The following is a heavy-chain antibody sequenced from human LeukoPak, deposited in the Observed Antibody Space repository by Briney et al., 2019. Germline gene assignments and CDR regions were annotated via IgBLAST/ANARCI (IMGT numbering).Heavy chain of an antibody. D-gene: IGHD4-17*01. J-gene: IGHJ4*02. CDR1: GVSLSTSGVG. Sequence: SGPTLVKPTQPLTLTCTFSGVSLSTSGVGVGWIRQPPGTALEWLALIYWNDDNRYSPSLKSRLTITKDTSKNQVVLKMTKMDPVDTATYYCAHYGDYRFLYYFDYWGQGTLVTVSS. V-gene: IGHV2-5*01. CDR2: IYWNDDN. CDR3: AHYGDYRFLYYFDY.